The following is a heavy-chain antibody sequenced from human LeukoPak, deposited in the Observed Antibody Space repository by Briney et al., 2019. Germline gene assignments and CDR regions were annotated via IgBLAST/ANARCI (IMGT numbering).Heavy chain of an antibody. D-gene: IGHD6-13*01. CDR2: IIPILGIA. CDR3: ARVLSSRGRAYYMDV. V-gene: IGHV1-69*04. Sequence: GASVKVSCKASGGTFSSYAISWVRQAPGQGLEWMGRIIPILGIANYAQKFQGRVTITADKSTSTAYMELSSLRSDDTAVYYCARVLSSRGRAYYMDVWGKGTTVTVSS. CDR1: GGTFSSYA. J-gene: IGHJ6*03.